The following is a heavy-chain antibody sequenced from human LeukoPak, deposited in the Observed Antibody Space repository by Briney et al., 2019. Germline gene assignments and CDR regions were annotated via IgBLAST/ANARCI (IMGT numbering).Heavy chain of an antibody. Sequence: PGGSLRLSCAASGFTVSSNYMSWVRQAPGKGLEWVSVIYSGGSTYYADSVKGRFTISRDNSKNTLYLQMNSLRAEDTAVYYCAKGLRYSSGWYYYYYMDVWGKGTTVTVSS. CDR1: GFTVSSNY. V-gene: IGHV3-66*01. CDR3: AKGLRYSSGWYYYYYMDV. CDR2: IYSGGST. D-gene: IGHD6-19*01. J-gene: IGHJ6*03.